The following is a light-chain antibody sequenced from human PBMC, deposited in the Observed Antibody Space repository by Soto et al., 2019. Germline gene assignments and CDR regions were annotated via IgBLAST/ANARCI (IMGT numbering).Light chain of an antibody. CDR1: SSDVGGYNY. Sequence: QSALTQPASVSGSPGQSITISCTGTSSDVGGYNYVSWYQLHPGKAPKLMIHEVSERPSGVSNRFSGSKSGNTASLTISGLQAEDEADYYCASYGSGATYVFGGGTNHRP. CDR3: ASYGSGATYV. J-gene: IGLJ1*01. V-gene: IGLV2-14*01. CDR2: EVS.